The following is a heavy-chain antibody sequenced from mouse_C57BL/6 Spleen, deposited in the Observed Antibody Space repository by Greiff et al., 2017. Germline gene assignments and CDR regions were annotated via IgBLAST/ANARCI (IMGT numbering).Heavy chain of an antibody. CDR1: GFSLTSYG. Sequence: VKLMESGPGLVQPSQSLSITCTVSGFSLTSYGVHWVRQPPGKGLEWLGVIWSGGSTDYNAAFISRLSISKDNSKSQVFFKMNSLQADDTAIYYCAKNSGPRDYFDYWGQGTTLTVSS. CDR2: IWSGGST. J-gene: IGHJ2*01. CDR3: AKNSGPRDYFDY. V-gene: IGHV2-4*01. D-gene: IGHD4-1*01.